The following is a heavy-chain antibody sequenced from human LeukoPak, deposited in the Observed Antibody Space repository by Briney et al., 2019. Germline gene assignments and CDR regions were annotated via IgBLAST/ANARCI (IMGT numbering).Heavy chain of an antibody. V-gene: IGHV4-38-2*02. Sequence: SETLSLTCTVSGYSISSGYYWGWIRQPPGKGLEWIGSIYHSGSTYYNPSLKSRVTISVDTSKNQFSLKLSSVTAADTAVYYCARAEGGSYFDYWGQGTLVTVSS. CDR2: IYHSGST. CDR1: GYSISSGYY. D-gene: IGHD3-16*01. J-gene: IGHJ4*02. CDR3: ARAEGGSYFDY.